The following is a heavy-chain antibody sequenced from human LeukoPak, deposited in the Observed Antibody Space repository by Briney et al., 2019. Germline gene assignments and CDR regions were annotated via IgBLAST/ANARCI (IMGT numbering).Heavy chain of an antibody. J-gene: IGHJ4*02. CDR3: AKDFYDSSGYYVDY. V-gene: IGHV3-23*01. CDR1: GFTFSSSA. CDR2: ISNNGGYT. D-gene: IGHD3-22*01. Sequence: GGSLRLSCAASGFTFSSSAMSWVRQAPGKGLEWVSAISNNGGYTYYADSVQGRFTISRDNSKSTLCLQMNSLRAEDTAVYYCAKDFYDSSGYYVDYWGQGTLVTVSS.